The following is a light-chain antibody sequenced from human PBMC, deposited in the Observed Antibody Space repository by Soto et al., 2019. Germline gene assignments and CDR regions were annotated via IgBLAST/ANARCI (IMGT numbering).Light chain of an antibody. CDR2: DTS. V-gene: IGKV3-11*01. CDR1: QSFSTY. CDR3: QHRFIWPLT. J-gene: IGKJ1*01. Sequence: EIVLTQSPATLSLSPGERATLSCRASQSFSTYLAWYQQNPGQAPRLLIYDTSKRATGIQARFSGSGSGTAFTLTIISREPEDFAVYYCQHRFIWPLTFGHGTKGAIK.